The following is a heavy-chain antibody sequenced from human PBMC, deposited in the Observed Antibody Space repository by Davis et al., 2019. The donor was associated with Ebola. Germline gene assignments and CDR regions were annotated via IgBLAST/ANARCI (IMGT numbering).Heavy chain of an antibody. CDR1: GFTFSTYA. Sequence: GESLKISCAASGFTFSTYAMSWVRQAPGKGLEWVSTISGSGDSTYYADSVKGRFTISRDNSKNTLYLQLNSLRAEDTALYYCASGDGRGRSYDMDVWGQGTTVTVTS. V-gene: IGHV3-23*01. D-gene: IGHD3/OR15-3a*01. CDR3: ASGDGRGRSYDMDV. J-gene: IGHJ6*03. CDR2: ISGSGDST.